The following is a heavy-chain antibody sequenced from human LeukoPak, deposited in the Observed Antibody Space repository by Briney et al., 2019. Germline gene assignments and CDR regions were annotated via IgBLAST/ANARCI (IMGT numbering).Heavy chain of an antibody. CDR1: GGSIRNYY. CDR2: IYYSGST. J-gene: IGHJ4*02. D-gene: IGHD2-2*01. V-gene: IGHV4-59*01. CDR3: ARRYCTRTIRYPAEDY. Sequence: SETLSLTCTVTGGSIRNYYWSWIRQPPGKGLEWIGYIYYSGSTNYNPSLKSRVAISVDTSKNQFSLKLSSVTAADTAVYYCARRYCTRTIRYPAEDYWGQGALVTVSS.